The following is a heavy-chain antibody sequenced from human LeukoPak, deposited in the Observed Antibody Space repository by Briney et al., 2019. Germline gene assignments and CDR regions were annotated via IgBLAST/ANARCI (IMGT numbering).Heavy chain of an antibody. Sequence: SETLSLTCTVSGGSISSYYWSWIRQPPGKGLEWIGYIYYSGSTNYNPSLKSRVTISVDTSKNQFSLKLSSVTAADTAVYYCARHPMFSRGPMVYLDYWGQGTLVTVSS. CDR3: ARHPMFSRGPMVYLDY. V-gene: IGHV4-59*08. CDR1: GGSISSYY. D-gene: IGHD3-10*02. J-gene: IGHJ4*02. CDR2: IYYSGST.